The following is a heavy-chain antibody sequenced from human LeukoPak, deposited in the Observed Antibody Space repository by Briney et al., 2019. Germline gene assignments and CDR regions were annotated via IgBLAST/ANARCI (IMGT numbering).Heavy chain of an antibody. CDR1: GLIFSNYY. D-gene: IGHD4-17*01. J-gene: IGHJ3*01. CDR2: IGANGGAT. Sequence: GGSLRLSCAASGLIFSNYYLVWVRQAPGKGLELISGIGANGGATYYADSVKGRFTISRDNSKKTLYLQMNSLRADDTAVYYCGRDPNGDYLGAFDFWGQGTMVSVSS. CDR3: GRDPNGDYLGAFDF. V-gene: IGHV3-23*01.